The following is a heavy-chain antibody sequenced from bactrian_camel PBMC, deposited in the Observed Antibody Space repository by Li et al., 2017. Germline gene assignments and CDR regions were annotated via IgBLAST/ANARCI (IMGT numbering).Heavy chain of an antibody. CDR1: GSIERRYC. J-gene: IGHJ4*01. V-gene: IGHV3S63*01. CDR2: ITWNDKSK. D-gene: IGHD1*01. Sequence: HVQLVESGGGSVQAGGSLKLACAASGSIERRYCLAWFRQTPGKEREGVSCITWNDKSKYYGDSVQGRFTISRDNAKNTVYLQLNNLRSEDTAMYYCSNGLDRDRWRTPGPGTQVTVSS.